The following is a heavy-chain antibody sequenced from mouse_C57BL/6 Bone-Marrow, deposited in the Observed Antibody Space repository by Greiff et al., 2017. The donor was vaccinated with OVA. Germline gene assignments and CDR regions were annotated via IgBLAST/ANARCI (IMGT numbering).Heavy chain of an antibody. CDR3: ARWCPYYYGSSSAWFAY. CDR1: GYTFTSYW. D-gene: IGHD1-1*01. V-gene: IGHV1-52*01. Sequence: VQLQQPGAELVRPGSSVKLSCKASGYTFTSYWMHWVKQRPIQGLEWIGNIDPSDSETHYNQKFKDKATLTVDKSSSTAYMQLSSLTSEDSAVYDCARWCPYYYGSSSAWFAYWGQGTLVTVSA. CDR2: IDPSDSET. J-gene: IGHJ3*01.